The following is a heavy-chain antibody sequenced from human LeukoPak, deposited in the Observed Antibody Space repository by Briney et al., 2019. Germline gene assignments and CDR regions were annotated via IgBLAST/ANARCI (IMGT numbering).Heavy chain of an antibody. J-gene: IGHJ4*02. D-gene: IGHD2-8*01. V-gene: IGHV3-23*01. Sequence: GGSLRLSCAASGFTLSSHMMSWVRQAPGKGLEWVSYFNGRGGTTDYADSAKGRFTISRDNSKNTLYLQMDSLRAEDTAVYYCAKDPGPLFDGYFDSWGQGTLVTVSS. CDR1: GFTLSSHM. CDR3: AKDPGPLFDGYFDS. CDR2: FNGRGGTT.